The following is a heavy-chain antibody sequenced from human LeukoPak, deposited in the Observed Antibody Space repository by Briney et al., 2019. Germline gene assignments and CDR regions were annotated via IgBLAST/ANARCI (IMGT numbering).Heavy chain of an antibody. V-gene: IGHV4-39*01. CDR1: GGSISSSSYY. Sequence: PSETLSLTCTVSGGSISSSSYYWGWIRQPPGKGLEWIGSIYYSGSTYYNPSLKSRFTISVDTSKNQFSLKLSSVTAADTAVYYCARLVSSGWLDYYYYYMDVWGKGTTVTVSS. CDR2: IYYSGST. J-gene: IGHJ6*03. D-gene: IGHD6-19*01. CDR3: ARLVSSGWLDYYYYYMDV.